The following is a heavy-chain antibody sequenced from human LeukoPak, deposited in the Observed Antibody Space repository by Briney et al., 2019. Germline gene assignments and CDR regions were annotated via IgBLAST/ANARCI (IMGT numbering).Heavy chain of an antibody. J-gene: IGHJ4*02. V-gene: IGHV3-33*06. CDR1: RFTFSNFG. CDR2: VWSDGDTK. D-gene: IGHD4/OR15-4a*01. CDR3: AKIPNYDLWDY. Sequence: GGSLRLSCAASRFTFSNFGMHWVRQAPGKGLEWVAVVWSDGDTKYYADSVKGRFTISRDNSKNTLYLQMNSLRAEDTAVYYCAKIPNYDLWDYWGQGTLVTVSS.